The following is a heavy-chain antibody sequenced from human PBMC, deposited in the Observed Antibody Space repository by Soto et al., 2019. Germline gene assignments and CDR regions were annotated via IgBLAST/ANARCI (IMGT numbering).Heavy chain of an antibody. D-gene: IGHD2-21*01. CDR2: IKRTADGGPT. J-gene: IGHJ4*02. V-gene: IGHV3-15*01. CDR3: ASSVMWTGLFDY. Sequence: GGSLRLSCVASGFTFTNARMSWVRQAPGKGLEWVALIKRTADGGPTDYAAPVKGRFTISRDDSENTLYLQMNSLKTEDTGVYYCASSVMWTGLFDYWGQGTLVTVSS. CDR1: GFTFTNAR.